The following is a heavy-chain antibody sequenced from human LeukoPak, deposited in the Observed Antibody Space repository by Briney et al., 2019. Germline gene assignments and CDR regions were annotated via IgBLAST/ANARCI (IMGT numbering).Heavy chain of an antibody. CDR2: INPNSGGT. J-gene: IGHJ4*02. Sequence: ASVKVSCKASGYTFTGYYMHWVRQAPGQGLEWMGWINPNSGGTNYAQKFQGWVTMTRDTSISTAYMELSRLRSDDTAVYYCARGAYYYDSSGYPDYWGQGTLVTVSS. V-gene: IGHV1-2*04. D-gene: IGHD3-22*01. CDR3: ARGAYYYDSSGYPDY. CDR1: GYTFTGYY.